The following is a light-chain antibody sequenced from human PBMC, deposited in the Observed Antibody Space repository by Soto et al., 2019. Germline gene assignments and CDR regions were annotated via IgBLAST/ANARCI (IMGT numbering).Light chain of an antibody. Sequence: SYELTQPPSVSVAPGKTARITCGGNNIGSKGVHWYQQKPGQAPVLVIYYDSDRPSGIPERFSGSTSGNTATLTISRVEAGDEADYYCQVWDSSSDHVVFGGGTKVTVL. CDR3: QVWDSSSDHVV. V-gene: IGLV3-21*04. CDR2: YDS. CDR1: NIGSKG. J-gene: IGLJ2*01.